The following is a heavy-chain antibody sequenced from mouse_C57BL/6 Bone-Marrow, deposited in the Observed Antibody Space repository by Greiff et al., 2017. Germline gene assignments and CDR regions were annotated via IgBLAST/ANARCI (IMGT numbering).Heavy chain of an antibody. D-gene: IGHD1-1*01. CDR2: IYPRSGNT. J-gene: IGHJ1*03. V-gene: IGHV1-81*01. Sequence: VQLQESGAELARPGASVKLSCKASGYTFTSYGISWVKQRTGQGLEWIGEIYPRSGNTYYNEKFKGKATLTADKSSSTAYMELRSLTSEDSAVYFCAREDYGSSYPLRYFDVWGTGTTVTVSS. CDR3: AREDYGSSYPLRYFDV. CDR1: GYTFTSYG.